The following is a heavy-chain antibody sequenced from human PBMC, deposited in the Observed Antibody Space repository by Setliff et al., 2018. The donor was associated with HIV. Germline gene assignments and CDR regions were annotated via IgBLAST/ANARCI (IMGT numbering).Heavy chain of an antibody. D-gene: IGHD6-19*01. V-gene: IGHV4-38-2*01. CDR3: ARHRDVAGANYFDF. Sequence: SETLSLTCAVSGYSISSGYYWGWIRQPPGKGLEWIGCIYQSGSTYYNVSLKSRVIISVDTSKNQFSLKLNSVTAADTAIYYCARHRDVAGANYFDFWGQGTLVTVSS. CDR2: IYQSGST. CDR1: GYSISSGYY. J-gene: IGHJ4*02.